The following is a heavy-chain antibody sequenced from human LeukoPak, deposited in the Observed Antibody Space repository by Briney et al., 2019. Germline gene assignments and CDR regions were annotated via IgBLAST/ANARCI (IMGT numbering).Heavy chain of an antibody. Sequence: GGSLRLSCAASGFTFGDYYMSWIRQAPGKGLEWVSYISTSGSAIYYADSVKGRFTISRDNAKNSVYLQMNSLRAEGTAVYYCARDLYDFWSGSSRRAFDYWGQGTLVTVSS. CDR1: GFTFGDYY. V-gene: IGHV3-11*04. CDR2: ISTSGSAI. D-gene: IGHD3-3*01. CDR3: ARDLYDFWSGSSRRAFDY. J-gene: IGHJ4*02.